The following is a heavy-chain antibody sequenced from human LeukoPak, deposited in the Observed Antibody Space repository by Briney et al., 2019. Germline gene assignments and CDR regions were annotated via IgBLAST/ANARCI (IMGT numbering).Heavy chain of an antibody. CDR1: GFTLTSWS. CDR2: ISSGGSPI. CDR3: TYLRTPYYNDKWVDP. Sequence: GSLRLSCAVSGFTLTSWSMNWVRQAPGKGLEWLSYISSGGSPIYCADSVKGRFTISRDDAKNLVYLQMNSLRAEDTAVYYCTYLRTPYYNDKWVDPWGQGALVTVSS. J-gene: IGHJ5*02. D-gene: IGHD3/OR15-3a*01. V-gene: IGHV3-48*04.